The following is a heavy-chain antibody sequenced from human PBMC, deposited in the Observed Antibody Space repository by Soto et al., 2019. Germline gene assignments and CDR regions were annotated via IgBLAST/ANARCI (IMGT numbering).Heavy chain of an antibody. CDR2: IIPIFGTA. D-gene: IGHD3-16*01. Sequence: QVQLVQSGAEVKKPGSSVKVSCKASGGTFSSYAISWVRQAPGQGLEWMGGIIPIFGTANYAQKFQGRVTITADEYKSTAYMELSSLRSEDTAVYYCATRPTEGDWFDPWGQGTLVTVSS. CDR3: ATRPTEGDWFDP. J-gene: IGHJ5*02. V-gene: IGHV1-69*01. CDR1: GGTFSSYA.